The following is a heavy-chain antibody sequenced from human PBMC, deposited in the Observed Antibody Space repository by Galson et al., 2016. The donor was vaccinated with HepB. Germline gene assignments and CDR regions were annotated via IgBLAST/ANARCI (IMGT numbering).Heavy chain of an antibody. CDR2: ISYDGTIE. J-gene: IGHJ4*02. D-gene: IGHD2-8*02. CDR3: ARSDNVLDYFNY. V-gene: IGHV3-30-3*01. Sequence: KGLEWVAVISYDGTIEHYADSVKGRFTISRDNAKKIMYLHMNSLRAEDTAVYYCARSDNVLDYFNYWGQGTVVTVSS.